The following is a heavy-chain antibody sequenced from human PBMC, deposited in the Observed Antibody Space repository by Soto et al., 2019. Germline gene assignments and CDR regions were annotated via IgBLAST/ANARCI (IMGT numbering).Heavy chain of an antibody. Sequence: SQTLSLTCAISGDSVSSNSAAWNWIRQSPSRGLEWLGRTYYRSKWYNDYAVSVKSRITINPDTSKNQFSLQLNSVTPEDTAVYYYVSYRKLAVARYYYYYGMDVWGQGTTVTVSS. CDR1: GDSVSSNSAA. V-gene: IGHV6-1*01. CDR2: TYYRSKWYN. J-gene: IGHJ6*02. D-gene: IGHD6-19*01. CDR3: VSYRKLAVARYYYYYGMDV.